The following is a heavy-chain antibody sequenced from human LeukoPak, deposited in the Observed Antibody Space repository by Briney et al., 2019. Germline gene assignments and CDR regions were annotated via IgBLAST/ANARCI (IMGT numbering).Heavy chain of an antibody. CDR3: ASFEYGSGSSNSYYYCDGMDI. V-gene: IGHV1-2*02. D-gene: IGHD3-10*01. J-gene: IGHJ6*02. CDR2: INPTRGGT. Sequence: ASVKVSCKASGYSFTAYYIHWVRQAPGQGLEWMGRINPTRGGTKYAQKFLGRVTMSRDTSISTSYMELSSLRPDDTAVYYCASFEYGSGSSNSYYYCDGMDIWGQGTTVTVS. CDR1: GYSFTAYY.